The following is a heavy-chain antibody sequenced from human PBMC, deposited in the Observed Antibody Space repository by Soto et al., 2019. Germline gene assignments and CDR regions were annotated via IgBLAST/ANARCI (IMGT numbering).Heavy chain of an antibody. CDR1: GGTFSSYA. D-gene: IGHD3-22*01. J-gene: IGHJ3*02. Sequence: SVKVSCKASGGTFSSYAITWVRQAPGQGLEWMGGIIPIFGTANYAQKFQGRVTITADESTSTAYMELSSLRSEDTAVFYCAKMGDYYDSSGPFDIWGKGTMFTVSS. V-gene: IGHV1-69*13. CDR3: AKMGDYYDSSGPFDI. CDR2: IIPIFGTA.